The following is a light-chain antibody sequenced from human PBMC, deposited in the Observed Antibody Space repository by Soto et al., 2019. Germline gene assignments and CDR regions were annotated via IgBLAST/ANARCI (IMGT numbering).Light chain of an antibody. CDR2: DVN. CDR3: TSYTNSGTYI. V-gene: IGLV2-14*03. J-gene: IGLJ1*01. CDR1: SSDVGGYNF. Sequence: QSALTQPASVSGSPGQSITISCTGTSSDVGGYNFVSWYQHHPGKVPKLIIFDVNNRPSGISNRFSGSKSDNTASLTISGLQAEDEADYYCTSYTNSGTYILGTGTKVTVL.